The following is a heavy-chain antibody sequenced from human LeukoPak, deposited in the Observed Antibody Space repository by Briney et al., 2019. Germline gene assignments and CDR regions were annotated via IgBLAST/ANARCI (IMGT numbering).Heavy chain of an antibody. V-gene: IGHV3-23*01. CDR1: GFTFSSYA. D-gene: IGHD4-17*01. CDR2: ISGSGGST. CDR3: AKGVRGSRPLRDSGDYAIFDS. Sequence: GGSLRLSCAASGFTFSSYAMSWVRQAPGKGLEWVSAISGSGGSTYYADSVKGRFTISRDNSKNTLYLQMNSLRAEDTAVYYCAKGVRGSRPLRDSGDYAIFDSWGQGTLVTVSS. J-gene: IGHJ4*02.